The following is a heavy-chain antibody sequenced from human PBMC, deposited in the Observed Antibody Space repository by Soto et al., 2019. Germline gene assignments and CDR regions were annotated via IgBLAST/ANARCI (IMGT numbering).Heavy chain of an antibody. V-gene: IGHV3-33*01. Sequence: HPGGSLRLSCAASGFTFSSYGMHWVRQAPGKGLEWVAVIWYDGSNKYYADSVMGRFTISRDNSKNTLYLQMNSLRAEDTAVYYCARGVGGFWRYYYYYMDVWGKGTTVTVSS. CDR1: GFTFSSYG. CDR3: ARGVGGFWRYYYYYMDV. D-gene: IGHD3-3*01. CDR2: IWYDGSNK. J-gene: IGHJ6*03.